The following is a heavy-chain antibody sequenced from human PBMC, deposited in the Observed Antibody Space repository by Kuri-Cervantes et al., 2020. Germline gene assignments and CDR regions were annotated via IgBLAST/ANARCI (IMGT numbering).Heavy chain of an antibody. D-gene: IGHD6-19*01. CDR1: GYSISSGYY. CDR2: IYHSGST. Sequence: SETLSLTCAVSGYSISSGYYWGWIRQPPGKGLEWIGSIYHSGSTYYNPSLKSRVTISVDTSKNQFSLKLSSVTAADTAVYYCARRFAVLSSGWYVGAFDIWGQGTMVTVSS. CDR3: ARRFAVLSSGWYVGAFDI. J-gene: IGHJ3*02. V-gene: IGHV4-38-2*01.